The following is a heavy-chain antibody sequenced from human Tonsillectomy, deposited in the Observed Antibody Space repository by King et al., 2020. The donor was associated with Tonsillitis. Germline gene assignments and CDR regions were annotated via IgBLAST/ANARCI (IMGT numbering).Heavy chain of an antibody. Sequence: VQLQESGPGLVKPSQTLSLTCTVSGGSITSGGYYWRWIRQLPGKGLEWIGYISYSGSTFYNPSLKSRLTILLDASKNQFSLKLTSVTAADTAVFYCASTAPPFYYYYMDVWGKGTTVTVSS. CDR1: GGSITSGGYY. V-gene: IGHV4-31*03. D-gene: IGHD4-17*01. CDR3: ASTAPPFYYYYMDV. J-gene: IGHJ6*03. CDR2: ISYSGST.